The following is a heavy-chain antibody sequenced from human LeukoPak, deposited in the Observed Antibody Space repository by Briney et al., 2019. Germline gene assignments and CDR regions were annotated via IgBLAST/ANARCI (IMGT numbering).Heavy chain of an antibody. D-gene: IGHD2-8*02. Sequence: SETLSLTCTVSGGSISSSSYYWGWIRQPPGKGLEWIGTIYYSGNTYHNPSLKSRVTISVDTSKNQFFLKLSSVTAADTALYYCVRHPSAGGGDFYGMDVWGQGTTVTVSS. CDR2: IYYSGNT. J-gene: IGHJ6*02. CDR3: VRHPSAGGGDFYGMDV. CDR1: GGSISSSSYY. V-gene: IGHV4-39*01.